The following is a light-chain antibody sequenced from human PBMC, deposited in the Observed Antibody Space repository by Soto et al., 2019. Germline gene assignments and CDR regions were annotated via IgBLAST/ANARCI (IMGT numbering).Light chain of an antibody. CDR1: SGHSNYA. Sequence: QPVLTQSPSASASLGASVKLTCTLSSGHSNYAIAWHQQLPEKGPRYLMKVNSDGSHSKGDGIPDRFSGSSSGAERYLTISSLQSEDEADYYCQTWDTGIVLFGGGTQLTVL. CDR2: VNSDGSH. V-gene: IGLV4-69*01. CDR3: QTWDTGIVL. J-gene: IGLJ2*01.